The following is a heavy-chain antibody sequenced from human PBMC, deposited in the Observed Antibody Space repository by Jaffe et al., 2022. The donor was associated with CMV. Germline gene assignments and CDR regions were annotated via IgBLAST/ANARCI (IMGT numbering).Heavy chain of an antibody. V-gene: IGHV3-23*01. CDR2: ISGSGGST. D-gene: IGHD4-17*01. J-gene: IGHJ4*02. CDR1: GFTFSTYA. Sequence: EVQLLESGGGLVQPGGSLRLSCAASGFTFSTYAMSWVRQAPGKGLEWVSGISGSGGSTYYADSVKGRFTISRDNSKNTLYLQINSLRAEDTAVYYCAKDFRGDYRNFYFDYWGQGTLVTASS. CDR3: AKDFRGDYRNFYFDY.